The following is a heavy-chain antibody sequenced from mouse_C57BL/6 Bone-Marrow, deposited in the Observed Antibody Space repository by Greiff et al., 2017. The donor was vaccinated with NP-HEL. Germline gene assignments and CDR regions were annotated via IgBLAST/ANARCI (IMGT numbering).Heavy chain of an antibody. CDR2: IYPGDGDT. D-gene: IGHD6-1*01. CDR3: ARRGQLAY. CDR1: GYAFSSSW. V-gene: IGHV1-82*01. J-gene: IGHJ3*01. Sequence: QVQLQQSGPELVKPGASVKISCKASGYAFSSSWMNWVKQRPGKGLEWIGRIYPGDGDTNYNGKFKGKATLTADKSSSTAYMQLSSLTSEDSAVYFCARRGQLAYWGQGILVTVSA.